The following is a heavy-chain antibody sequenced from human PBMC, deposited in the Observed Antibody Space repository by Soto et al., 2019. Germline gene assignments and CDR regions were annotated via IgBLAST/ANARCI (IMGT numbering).Heavy chain of an antibody. D-gene: IGHD6-13*01. Sequence: EAQLVKPGGGLVQPGGSLRFSCAASGFTFGNYEMNWVRQAPGEGLEYVSGISNNGAHTDYAKSVKGRFTISRDNSENTLYLQMGSLRAEDMALYYCARRGYGSRWPNVYMDVWGKGTTVTVSS. CDR1: GFTFGNYE. J-gene: IGHJ6*03. CDR3: ARRGYGSRWPNVYMDV. V-gene: IGHV3-64*01. CDR2: ISNNGAHT.